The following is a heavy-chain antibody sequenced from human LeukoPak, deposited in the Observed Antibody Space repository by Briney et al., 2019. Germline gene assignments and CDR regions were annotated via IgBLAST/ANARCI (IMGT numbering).Heavy chain of an antibody. Sequence: ASVKVSCKASGYSFTGYYMHWVRQAPGQGLEWMGWINPNSGGTNYAQKFQGWVTMTRDTSISTAYMELSRLRSDDTAVYYCARGYGDYDLDFDYWGQGTLVTVSS. CDR3: ARGYGDYDLDFDY. CDR1: GYSFTGYY. CDR2: INPNSGGT. V-gene: IGHV1-2*04. D-gene: IGHD4-17*01. J-gene: IGHJ4*02.